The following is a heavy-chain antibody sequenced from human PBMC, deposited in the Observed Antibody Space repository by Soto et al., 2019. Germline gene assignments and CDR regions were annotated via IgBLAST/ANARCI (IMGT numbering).Heavy chain of an antibody. D-gene: IGHD5-12*01. CDR1: GFTMSTYS. CDR2: ISVTPGIT. J-gene: IGHJ4*02. V-gene: IGHV3-23*01. CDR3: SKWPGYGDL. Sequence: PVGSLRLSCAVSGFTMSTYSVTWVRQAPGKGLEWVSGISVTPGITFYADSVKGRFTISRDSSNNAVYLQMNSLRAEDTAMYFCSKWPGYGDLWGQGTLVTVSS.